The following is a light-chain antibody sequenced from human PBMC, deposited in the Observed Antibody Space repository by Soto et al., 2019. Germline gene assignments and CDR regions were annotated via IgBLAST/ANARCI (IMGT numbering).Light chain of an antibody. CDR3: QQYNSYSPYT. CDR1: QSISSW. J-gene: IGKJ2*01. V-gene: IGKV1-5*03. CDR2: KAS. Sequence: DIKMTQSPSTLSASVGDRVTITCRASQSISSWLAWYQQKPGKAPKLLIYKASSLESGVPSRLSGSGSGTEFTLTISSLQPDDFATYYCQQYNSYSPYTFGQGTKLEIK.